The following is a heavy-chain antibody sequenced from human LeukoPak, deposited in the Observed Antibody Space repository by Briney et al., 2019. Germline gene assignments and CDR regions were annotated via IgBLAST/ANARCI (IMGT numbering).Heavy chain of an antibody. CDR3: ASRVSGFADYYYMDV. J-gene: IGHJ6*03. V-gene: IGHV3-21*01. CDR2: ISSSSSYI. D-gene: IGHD5-12*01. Sequence: GGSLRLSCAASGFTFSSYSMNWVRQAPGKGLEWVSSISSSSSYIYYADSVKGRFTISRDNAKNSLYLQMNSLRAEDTAVYYCASRVSGFADYYYMDVWGKGTTVTVSS. CDR1: GFTFSSYS.